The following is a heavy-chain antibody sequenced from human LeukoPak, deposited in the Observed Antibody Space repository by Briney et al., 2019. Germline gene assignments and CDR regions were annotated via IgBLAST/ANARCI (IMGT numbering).Heavy chain of an antibody. CDR1: GGSFSGYY. Sequence: SETLSLTCAVYGGSFSGYYWSWIRQPPGKGLEWIGEINHSGSTNYNPSLKSRVTISVNTSKNQFSLKLSSVTAADTAVYYCARARRATVVNWFDPWGQGTLVTVSS. J-gene: IGHJ5*02. CDR3: ARARRATVVNWFDP. V-gene: IGHV4-34*01. CDR2: INHSGST. D-gene: IGHD4-23*01.